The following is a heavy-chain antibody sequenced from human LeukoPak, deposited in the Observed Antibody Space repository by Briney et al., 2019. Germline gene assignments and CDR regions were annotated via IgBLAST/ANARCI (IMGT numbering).Heavy chain of an antibody. CDR2: IRYDGSNK. Sequence: GGSLRLSWAASGFTFSSYGMHWVRQAPGKGLEWVAFIRYDGSNKYYADSVKGRFTISRDNSKNTLYLQMNSLRAEDTAVYYCAKVAVAGPEGAFDIWGQGTMVTVSS. D-gene: IGHD6-19*01. J-gene: IGHJ3*02. CDR3: AKVAVAGPEGAFDI. CDR1: GFTFSSYG. V-gene: IGHV3-30*02.